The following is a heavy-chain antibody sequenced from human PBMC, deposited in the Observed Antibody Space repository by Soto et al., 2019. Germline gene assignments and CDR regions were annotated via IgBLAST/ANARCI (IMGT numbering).Heavy chain of an antibody. D-gene: IGHD1-1*01. CDR3: ARRYGYSFDY. V-gene: IGHV4-59*08. CDR1: GGSISSYY. Sequence: QVQLQESGPGLVKPSETLSLTCTVSGGSISSYYWSWIRQPPGKGLEWIGYIYYSGSTNYNPSLKXRVTRSVDTSKNQFSLKLSSVSAADTAVYYCARRYGYSFDYWGQGTLVTVSS. CDR2: IYYSGST. J-gene: IGHJ4*02.